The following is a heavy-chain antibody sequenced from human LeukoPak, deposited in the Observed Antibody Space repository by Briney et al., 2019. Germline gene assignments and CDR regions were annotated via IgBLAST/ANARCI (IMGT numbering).Heavy chain of an antibody. CDR1: GFTFSFYA. CDR3: AKDEKISGDFLIVLVIDY. Sequence: PGGSLRLSCAGSGFTFSFYAMTWVRQAPGKGLEWVSTLSGSGCSTYYADSVKGRFTISRDNSKNTLYLQMNSLRAEDTAVYYFAKDEKISGDFLIVLVIDYWGQGTLVTVSS. CDR2: LSGSGCST. J-gene: IGHJ4*02. D-gene: IGHD3-3*01. V-gene: IGHV3-23*01.